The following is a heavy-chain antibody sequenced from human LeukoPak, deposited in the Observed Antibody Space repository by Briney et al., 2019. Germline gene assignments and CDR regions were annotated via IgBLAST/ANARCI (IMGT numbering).Heavy chain of an antibody. CDR3: ARGKVVTAIRRRGWFDP. V-gene: IGHV4-34*01. CDR2: INHSGST. D-gene: IGHD2-21*02. Sequence: SETLSLTCAVYGGSFSGYYWSWIRQPPGKGLEWIGEINHSGSTNYNPSLKSRVTISVDTSKNQFSLKLSSVTAADTAVYYCARGKVVTAIRRRGWFDPWGQGTLVTVSS. J-gene: IGHJ5*02. CDR1: GGSFSGYY.